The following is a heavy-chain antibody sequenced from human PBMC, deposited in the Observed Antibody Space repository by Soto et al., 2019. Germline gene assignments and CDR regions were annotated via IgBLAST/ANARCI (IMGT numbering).Heavy chain of an antibody. Sequence: PSETLSLTCVVSDGSISTYDWWTCVRQPPGKGLEWIGKMFHSGGADYSPSLKSRVTISADSSKNRFSLRLTAVTAADTAVYYCATGNVDSMLEYWGQGTQVTVSS. D-gene: IGHD3-3*01. CDR3: ATGNVDSMLEY. V-gene: IGHV4-4*02. J-gene: IGHJ4*02. CDR1: DGSISTYDW. CDR2: MFHSGGA.